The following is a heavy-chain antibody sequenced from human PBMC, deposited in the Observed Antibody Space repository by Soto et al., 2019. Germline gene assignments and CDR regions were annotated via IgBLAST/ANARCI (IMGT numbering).Heavy chain of an antibody. J-gene: IGHJ6*02. Sequence: QVQLVQSGAEVKKPGASVKVSCKASGYTFSSHDINWVRQATGQGLEWMGWMNPNSGNTGYAQKFQGRVTMTRNTSLNTAYMELSSLRAEDMAVYYCASYVRSYYNGMDVWGQGTTVTVSS. CDR1: GYTFSSHD. CDR3: ASYVRSYYNGMDV. CDR2: MNPNSGNT. V-gene: IGHV1-8*01. D-gene: IGHD3-16*01.